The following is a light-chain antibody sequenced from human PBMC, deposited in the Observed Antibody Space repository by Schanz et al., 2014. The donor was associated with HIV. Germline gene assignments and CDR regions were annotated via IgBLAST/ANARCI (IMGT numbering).Light chain of an antibody. J-gene: IGKJ2*01. Sequence: EIVMTQSPATLYVSPGEGATLSCRASQSISNNLAWYQHKPGQAPRLLIYGAFTRATGIPVRFSGRGSGTQFTLTISRMEPEDYAVYYCQQYGRTPYTFRHGTKLEIK. CDR1: QSISNN. CDR2: GAF. CDR3: QQYGRTPYT. V-gene: IGKV3-15*01.